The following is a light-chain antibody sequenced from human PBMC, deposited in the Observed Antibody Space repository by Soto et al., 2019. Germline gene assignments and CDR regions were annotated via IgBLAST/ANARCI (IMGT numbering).Light chain of an antibody. CDR1: SIDVGGYNY. V-gene: IGLV2-8*01. J-gene: IGLJ3*02. Sequence: QSVLTQPPSASGSPGQSVTISCTGTSIDVGGYNYVSWYQHHPGKAPKLMIYEVTKRPSGVPDRFSGSKSGNTASLTVSGLQAEDEADYYCNSYADSDNWVFGGGTKLTVL. CDR2: EVT. CDR3: NSYADSDNWV.